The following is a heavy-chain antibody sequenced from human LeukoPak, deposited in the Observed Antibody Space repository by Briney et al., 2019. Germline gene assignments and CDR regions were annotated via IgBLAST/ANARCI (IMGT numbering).Heavy chain of an antibody. D-gene: IGHD3-3*01. CDR2: IYSGGST. CDR1: GFSLKNNY. Sequence: GGSLTLSCTVCGFSLKNNYMSWVRQPPRTRLEWVSAIYSGGSTFYTDSAKGRFTVSRDIAQNTLSLQLNSLRADDTAIYYCVRFSTEWDDAHWGQGALLSVSS. CDR3: VRFSTEWDDAH. J-gene: IGHJ4*02. V-gene: IGHV3-53*01.